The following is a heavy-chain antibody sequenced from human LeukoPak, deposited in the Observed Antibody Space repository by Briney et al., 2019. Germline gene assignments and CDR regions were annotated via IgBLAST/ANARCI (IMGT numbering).Heavy chain of an antibody. Sequence: GGSLRLSCAASGFILSDYYMSWIRQAPGKGLGWVSYISSSGGTIYYADSVKGRYTISRDSAKNSLYLQMNSLRAEDTAVYYCARGGYSSSWYGGQLFDPWGQGTLVTVSS. CDR1: GFILSDYY. CDR2: ISSSGGTI. CDR3: ARGGYSSSWYGGQLFDP. V-gene: IGHV3-11*04. J-gene: IGHJ5*02. D-gene: IGHD6-13*01.